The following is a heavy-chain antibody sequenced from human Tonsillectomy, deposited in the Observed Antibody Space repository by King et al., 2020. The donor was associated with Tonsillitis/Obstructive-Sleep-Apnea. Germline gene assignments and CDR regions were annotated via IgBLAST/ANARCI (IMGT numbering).Heavy chain of an antibody. Sequence: VQLVQSGAEVKKPAESLKISCKASGYSFTSHYIGWVRQMPGEGLEWMGIINPGDSDIKYSPSFQGQVTVSADRSISTAYLQWSSLKASDSAMYYCARRFCTGGVCYFFDQWGQGTLVTVSS. CDR2: INPGDSDI. CDR1: GYSFTSHY. CDR3: ARRFCTGGVCYFFDQ. V-gene: IGHV5-51*01. D-gene: IGHD2-8*02. J-gene: IGHJ4*02.